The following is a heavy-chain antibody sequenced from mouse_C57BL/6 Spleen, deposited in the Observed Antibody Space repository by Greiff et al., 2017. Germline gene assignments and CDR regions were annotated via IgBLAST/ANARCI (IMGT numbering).Heavy chain of an antibody. J-gene: IGHJ4*01. CDR1: GYTFTSYW. Sequence: VKLQQPGAELVKPGASVKMSCKASGYTFTSYWITWVKQRPGQGLEWIGDIYPGSGSTNYNEKFKSKATLTVDTSSSTAYMQLSSLPSEDSAVXYCTRYYYSNFYAMDYWGQGTSGTVSS. CDR3: TRYYYSNFYAMDY. D-gene: IGHD2-5*01. V-gene: IGHV1-55*01. CDR2: IYPGSGST.